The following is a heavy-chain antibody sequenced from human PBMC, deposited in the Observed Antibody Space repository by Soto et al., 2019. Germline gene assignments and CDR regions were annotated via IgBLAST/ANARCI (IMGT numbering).Heavy chain of an antibody. CDR2: INHSGST. CDR1: GGSFSGYY. CDR3: ARGSIMGNYDSSGYYFDY. V-gene: IGHV4-34*01. J-gene: IGHJ4*02. D-gene: IGHD3-22*01. Sequence: SETLSLTCAVYGGSFSGYYWSWIRQPPGKGLEWIGEINHSGSTNYNPSLKSRVTISVDTSKNQFSLKLSSVTAVDTAVYYCARGSIMGNYDSSGYYFDYWGQGTLVTVSS.